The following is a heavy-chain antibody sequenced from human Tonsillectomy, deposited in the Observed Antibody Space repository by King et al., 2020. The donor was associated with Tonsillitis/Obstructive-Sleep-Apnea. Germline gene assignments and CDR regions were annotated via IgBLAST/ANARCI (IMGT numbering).Heavy chain of an antibody. CDR1: GGSFSGYY. D-gene: IGHD6-19*01. Sequence: VQLQQWGAGLLKPSETLSLTCAVYGGSFSGYYWSWIRQPPGKGLEWIGEINHSGSTNCNPSLKSRVTISVDTSKNQFSLKLSSVTAADTAVYYCARGQGQWLVRGSPKPYYFDYWGQGTLVTVSS. J-gene: IGHJ4*02. CDR3: ARGQGQWLVRGSPKPYYFDY. V-gene: IGHV4-34*01. CDR2: INHSGST.